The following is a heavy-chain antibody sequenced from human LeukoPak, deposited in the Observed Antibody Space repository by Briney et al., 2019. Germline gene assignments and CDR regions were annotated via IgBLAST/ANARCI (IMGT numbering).Heavy chain of an antibody. J-gene: IGHJ4*02. CDR2: ISYDGSNK. V-gene: IGHV3-30*18. CDR3: AKDHLAYCGGDCYPGQ. CDR1: GFTFSSYG. Sequence: GRSLRLSCAASGFTFSSYGMHWVRQAPGKGLEWVAVISYDGSNKYYADSVKGRFTISRGNSKNTLYLQMNSLRAEDTAVYYCAKDHLAYCGGDCYPGQWGQGTLVTVSS. D-gene: IGHD2-21*02.